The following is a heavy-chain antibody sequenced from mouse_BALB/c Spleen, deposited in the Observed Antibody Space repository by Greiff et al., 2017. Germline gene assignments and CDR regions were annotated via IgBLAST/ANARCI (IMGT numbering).Heavy chain of an antibody. J-gene: IGHJ1*01. Sequence: EVQLQESGPGLVKPSQSLSLTCSVTGYSITSGYYWNWIRQFPGNKLEWMGYISYDGSNNYNPSLKNRISITRDTSKNQFFLKLNSVTTEDTATYYCAREELYYGSSYGYFDVWGAGTTVTVSS. D-gene: IGHD1-1*01. CDR2: ISYDGSN. CDR3: AREELYYGSSYGYFDV. V-gene: IGHV3-6*02. CDR1: GYSITSGYY.